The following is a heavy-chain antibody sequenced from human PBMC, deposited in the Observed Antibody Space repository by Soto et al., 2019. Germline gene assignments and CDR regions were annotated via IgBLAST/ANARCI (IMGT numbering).Heavy chain of an antibody. V-gene: IGHV1-2*04. Sequence: QVQLVQSGAEVKKPGASVKVSCKASGYTFTGYYMHWVRQAPGQGLEWMGWINPNSGGTNYAQKFQGWVTMTRDTSISTAYMELSRLRSDDTAVYYCARKRYSYGHYDAFDIWGQGTMVTVSS. D-gene: IGHD5-18*01. CDR2: INPNSGGT. J-gene: IGHJ3*02. CDR1: GYTFTGYY. CDR3: ARKRYSYGHYDAFDI.